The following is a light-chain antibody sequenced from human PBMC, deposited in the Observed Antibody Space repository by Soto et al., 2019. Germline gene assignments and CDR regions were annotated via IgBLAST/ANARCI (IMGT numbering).Light chain of an antibody. CDR2: GAS. J-gene: IGKJ1*01. Sequence: MKLSPSTLSVSPGERATLSCRASQSVSTNLAWYQQKPGQAPRLLIYGASSRATGIPDRFSGSGSGTDFTLTISRLEPEDFAGYYCQQYGSTPTWTFGPGTKVDI. V-gene: IGKV3-20*01. CDR1: QSVSTN. CDR3: QQYGSTPTWT.